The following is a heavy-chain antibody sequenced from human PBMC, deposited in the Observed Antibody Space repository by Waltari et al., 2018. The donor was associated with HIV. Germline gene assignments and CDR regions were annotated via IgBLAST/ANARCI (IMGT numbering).Heavy chain of an antibody. V-gene: IGHV3-23*01. CDR3: AREGSFSSSGSFGDY. D-gene: IGHD1-26*01. J-gene: IGHJ4*02. CDR1: GFIFSSYA. CDR2: ISGSCSSP. Sequence: EVQLLESGGGLVQPGGSLRLSCAASGFIFSSYAMTWVGQAPGKGLEWVSSISGSCSSPYFADSVKGRFTISRDNSKNTLYLQMNSLRAEDTAVYYCAREGSFSSSGSFGDYWGQGTLVTVSS.